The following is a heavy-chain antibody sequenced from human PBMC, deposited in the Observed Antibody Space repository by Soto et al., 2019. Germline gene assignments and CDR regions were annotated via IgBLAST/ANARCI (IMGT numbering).Heavy chain of an antibody. V-gene: IGHV2-26*01. CDR3: TRIEEGSATYT. D-gene: IGHD3-10*01. Sequence: QVNLKESGPVLVKPTETLTLTCTVSGFSLSNTRMGVSWIRQPPGKALEWLAHIFSTDEKSYSTSLKSRLTLPKDTPKSQVVLSMTNMDPVDTATYYCTRIEEGSATYTWGQGTLVTVSS. J-gene: IGHJ5*02. CDR2: IFSTDEK. CDR1: GFSLSNTRMG.